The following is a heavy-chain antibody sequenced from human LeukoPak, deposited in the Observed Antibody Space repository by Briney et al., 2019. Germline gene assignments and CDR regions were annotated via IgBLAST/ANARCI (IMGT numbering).Heavy chain of an antibody. CDR1: GGFISQYY. J-gene: IGHJ3*02. CDR2: IYYSGST. Sequence: SETLSLTCTVSGGFISQYYWSWIRQPPGKGLEWIGYIYYSGSTNYNPSLKSRVTISVDTSKNQFSLKLNSVTAADTAVYYCARSYCSSTSCYAVGAFDIWGQGTMVTVSS. V-gene: IGHV4-59*08. CDR3: ARSYCSSTSCYAVGAFDI. D-gene: IGHD2-2*01.